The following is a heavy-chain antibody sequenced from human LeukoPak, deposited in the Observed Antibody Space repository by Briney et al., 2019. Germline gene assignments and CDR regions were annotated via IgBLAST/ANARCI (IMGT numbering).Heavy chain of an antibody. V-gene: IGHV3-23*01. CDR1: GFTFSSYW. CDR3: AKKLSSSGGYFGN. D-gene: IGHD6-25*01. J-gene: IGHJ4*02. Sequence: PGGSLRLSCAASGFTFSSYWMHWVRQAPGKGLEWVSAISVSGTDTYYTDSVLGRFTVSRDNSKNTLHLQMDGLRVEDTAVYYCAKKLSSSGGYFGNWGQGTLVTVSS. CDR2: ISVSGTDT.